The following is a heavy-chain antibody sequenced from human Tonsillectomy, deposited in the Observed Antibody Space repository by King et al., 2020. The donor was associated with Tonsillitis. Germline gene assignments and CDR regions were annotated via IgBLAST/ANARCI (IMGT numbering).Heavy chain of an antibody. CDR1: GFTFSSYG. CDR3: AKDSHGDLLDYIDY. J-gene: IGHJ4*02. V-gene: IGHV3-30*18. CDR2: ISYDGSNK. Sequence: VQLVESGGGVVQPGRSLRLSCAASGFTFSSYGMHWVRRAPGKGLEWVAVISYDGSNKYYADSVKGRFTISRDNSKNTLYLQMNSLRVEDTAVYYCAKDSHGDLLDYIDYWGQGTLVTVSS. D-gene: IGHD1-26*01.